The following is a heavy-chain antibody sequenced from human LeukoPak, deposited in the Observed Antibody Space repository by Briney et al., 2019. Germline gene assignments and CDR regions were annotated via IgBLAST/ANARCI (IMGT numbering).Heavy chain of an antibody. CDR3: AKVHCISTNCNHIWTYFDY. CDR2: IIPIFGTA. Sequence: SVKVSCKASGGTFISYAISWVRQAPGQGLEWMGGIIPIFGTANYAQKFQGRVTITADESTSTAYMELSSLRSEDTAVYYCAKVHCISTNCNHIWTYFDYWGQGTLVTVSS. CDR1: GGTFISYA. V-gene: IGHV1-69*01. J-gene: IGHJ4*02. D-gene: IGHD2-2*01.